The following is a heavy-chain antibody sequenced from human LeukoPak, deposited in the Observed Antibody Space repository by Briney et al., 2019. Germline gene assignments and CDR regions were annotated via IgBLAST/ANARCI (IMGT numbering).Heavy chain of an antibody. D-gene: IGHD3-16*01. J-gene: IGHJ4*02. CDR3: ARHEGGGFDY. V-gene: IGHV4-34*01. CDR1: GGSFSGYY. CDR2: INHSGST. Sequence: SETLSLTCAVYGGSFSGYYWSWIRQPPGKGLEWIGEINHSGSTNYNPSLKSRVTISVDTSKNQFSLKLSSVTAADTAVYYCARHEGGGFDYWGQGTLVTVSS.